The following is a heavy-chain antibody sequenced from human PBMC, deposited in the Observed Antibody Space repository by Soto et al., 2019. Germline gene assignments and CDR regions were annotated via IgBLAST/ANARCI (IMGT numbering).Heavy chain of an antibody. CDR1: GYMFTKYG. CDR3: ATYYGSGNYYFDY. V-gene: IGHV1-18*04. J-gene: IGHJ4*02. Sequence: ASVKVSCKASGYMFTKYGITWVRQAPGQGLEWMGWISAYNGNTNHAQNFQGRVIMTTDTSTTTAYMELRGLRSEDTAIYYCATYYGSGNYYFDYWGQGTLVTVSS. CDR2: ISAYNGNT. D-gene: IGHD3-10*01.